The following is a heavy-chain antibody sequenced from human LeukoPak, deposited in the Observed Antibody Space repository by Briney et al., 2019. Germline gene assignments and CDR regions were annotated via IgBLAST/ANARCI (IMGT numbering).Heavy chain of an antibody. CDR1: GGSISSSSYY. J-gene: IGHJ6*02. V-gene: IGHV4-39*07. CDR3: ARDGSTELTTVTTPPGVDV. CDR2: IYYSGST. Sequence: SETLSLTCTVSGGSISSSSYYWGWIRQPPGKGLEWIGSIYYSGSTYYNPSLKSRVTISVDTSKNQFSLKLSSVTAADTAVYYCARDGSTELTTVTTPPGVDVWGQGTTVTVSS. D-gene: IGHD4-17*01.